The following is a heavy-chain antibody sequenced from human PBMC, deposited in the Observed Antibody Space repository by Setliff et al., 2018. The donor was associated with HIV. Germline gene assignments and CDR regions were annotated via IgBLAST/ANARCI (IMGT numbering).Heavy chain of an antibody. CDR2: ITPFNGNT. D-gene: IGHD6-13*01. Sequence: SVKVSCKASGYTFTYRYLHWVRQAPGQALEWMGWITPFNGNTNYAQKFQDRVTITRDRSMSTAYMELSSLRSEDTAMYYCARSSRVEAAGARVPDAFDIWGQGTMVTVSS. J-gene: IGHJ3*02. V-gene: IGHV1-45*02. CDR1: GYTFTYRY. CDR3: ARSSRVEAAGARVPDAFDI.